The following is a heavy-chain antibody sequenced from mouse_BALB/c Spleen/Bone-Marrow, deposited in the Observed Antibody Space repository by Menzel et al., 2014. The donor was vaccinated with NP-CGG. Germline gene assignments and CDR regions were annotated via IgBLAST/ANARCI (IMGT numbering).Heavy chain of an antibody. CDR1: GYAFTSYN. CDR2: IDPYNGDT. J-gene: IGHJ2*01. CDR3: ARQSYYGSSLFDY. D-gene: IGHD1-1*01. Sequence: EVQRQKSGPELGKPGASVKVSCKASGYAFTSYNMYWVKQSHGKSLEWIGYIDPYNGDTSYNQKFKGKATLTVDKSSSTANKHLNIMTSEDAAVDFCARQSYYGSSLFDYWGQATTPTVSS. V-gene: IGHV1S135*01.